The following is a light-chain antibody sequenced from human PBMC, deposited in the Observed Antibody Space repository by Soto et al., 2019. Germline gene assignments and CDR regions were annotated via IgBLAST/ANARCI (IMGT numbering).Light chain of an antibody. CDR1: QTVSSIY. V-gene: IGKV3-20*01. J-gene: IGKJ1*01. Sequence: EIVLTQSPGTLSLSPGERATLSCRASQTVSSIYLAWYQQKPGQAPRLLIYNGSSRATGIPDRFSGSGSGTDFTLTISRLEPEDFAVYYCQQYHNSLWTFGQGTKVDIK. CDR2: NGS. CDR3: QQYHNSLWT.